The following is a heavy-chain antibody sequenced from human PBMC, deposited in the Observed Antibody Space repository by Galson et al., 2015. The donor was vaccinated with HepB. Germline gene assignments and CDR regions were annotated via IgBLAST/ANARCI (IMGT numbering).Heavy chain of an antibody. CDR2: ISRAGDTS. J-gene: IGHJ4*02. V-gene: IGHV3-23*01. CDR1: GVTFNRFA. Sequence: SLRLSCAAAGVTFNRFAMTWVRQAPGKGLERVAAISRAGDTSDYAESVKGRFTVSRDSSKSTLYLQMNGLRAEDTARYYCVRGTTAPDYWAQGTLVTVSS. D-gene: IGHD1-1*01. CDR3: VRGTTAPDY.